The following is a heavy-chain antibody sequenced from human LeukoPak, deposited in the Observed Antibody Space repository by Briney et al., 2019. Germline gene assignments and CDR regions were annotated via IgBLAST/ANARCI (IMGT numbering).Heavy chain of an antibody. Sequence: GASVKVSCKASGYTFTSYDINWVRQATGQGLEWMGWMNPNSGNTGYAQKFQGRVTMTRNTSISTAYMELSSLRSEDTAMYYCARGHYDSSGYHFDYWGQGTLVTVSS. CDR1: GYTFTSYD. CDR3: ARGHYDSSGYHFDY. J-gene: IGHJ4*02. CDR2: MNPNSGNT. V-gene: IGHV1-8*01. D-gene: IGHD3-22*01.